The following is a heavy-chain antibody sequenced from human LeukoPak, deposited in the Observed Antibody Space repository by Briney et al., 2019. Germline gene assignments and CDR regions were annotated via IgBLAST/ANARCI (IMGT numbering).Heavy chain of an antibody. CDR3: ARGPRGITMIVVAPMNWFDP. CDR1: GYTFTSYG. D-gene: IGHD3-22*01. CDR2: ISAYNGNT. Sequence: ASVKVSCKASGYTFTSYGISWVRQAPGQGLEWMGWISAYNGNTNCAQKLQGRVTMTTDTSTSTAYMELRSLRSDDTAVYYCARGPRGITMIVVAPMNWFDPWGEGTLVTVSS. V-gene: IGHV1-18*01. J-gene: IGHJ5*02.